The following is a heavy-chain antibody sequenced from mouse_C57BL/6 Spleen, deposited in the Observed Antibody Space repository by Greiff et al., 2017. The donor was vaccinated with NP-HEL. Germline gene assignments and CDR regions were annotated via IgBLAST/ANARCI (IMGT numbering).Heavy chain of an antibody. CDR2: ISYDGSN. CDR1: GYSITSGYY. Sequence: EVQVVESGPGLVKPSQSLSLTCSVTGYSITSGYYWNWIRQFPGNKLEWMGYISYDGSNNYNPSLKNRISITRDTSKNQFFLKLNSVTTEDTATYYCARYDYGDAMDYWGQGTSVTVSS. D-gene: IGHD2-4*01. CDR3: ARYDYGDAMDY. V-gene: IGHV3-6*01. J-gene: IGHJ4*01.